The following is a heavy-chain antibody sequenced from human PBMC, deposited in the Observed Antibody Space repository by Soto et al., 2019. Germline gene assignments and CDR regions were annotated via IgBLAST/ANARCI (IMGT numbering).Heavy chain of an antibody. CDR1: GFSLTTSGVG. D-gene: IGHD3-22*01. Sequence: QITLKESGPTLVKPTQTLTLTCTFSGFSLTTSGVGVGWIRQPPGKALEWLALIYWDDSERYSPSLKSRLTIPKDTSKNQVVLTLTTMDPVDPATYYSTPPLRWLYFDLWGRGTLVTVSS. J-gene: IGHJ2*01. V-gene: IGHV2-5*02. CDR3: TPPLRWLYFDL. CDR2: IYWDDSE.